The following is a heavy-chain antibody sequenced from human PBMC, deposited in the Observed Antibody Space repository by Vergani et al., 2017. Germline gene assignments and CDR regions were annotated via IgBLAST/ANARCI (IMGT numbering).Heavy chain of an antibody. CDR2: IYNSGNG. CDR3: ASGKYYSDSTSHFRGRYFDV. Sequence: QMQLQESGPGLVKASETLSLTCTVSGDSIISRSYYWGWIRQPPGKGLEWIGSIYNSGNGDSSSSLKSRVTISADTSKNQFSLRLTSVTAADTAVYYCASGKYYSDSTSHFRGRYFDVWGRGTPGHCPL. V-gene: IGHV4-39*01. D-gene: IGHD3-16*01. CDR1: GDSIISRSYY. J-gene: IGHJ2*01.